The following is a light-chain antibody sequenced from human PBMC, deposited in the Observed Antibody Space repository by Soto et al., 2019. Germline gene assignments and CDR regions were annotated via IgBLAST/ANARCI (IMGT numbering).Light chain of an antibody. CDR1: QSLLHSDGKTY. V-gene: IGKV2D-29*01. CDR2: EVS. Sequence: DVVMTQTPLSLSVTPGQPASISCRSSQSLLHSDGKTYLYWYLQKAGQPPQLLIYEVSNRFPGVPDRFSGSGSETDFTLIISRVEAEDVGVYYCMQSIELPRTFGGGPEVEIK. J-gene: IGKJ4*01. CDR3: MQSIELPRT.